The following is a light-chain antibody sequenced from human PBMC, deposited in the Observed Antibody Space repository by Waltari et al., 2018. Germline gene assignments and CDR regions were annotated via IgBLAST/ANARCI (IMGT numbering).Light chain of an antibody. CDR2: EVS. Sequence: QSALPPPASVSGSPGRSIPISFPAPSSDVGSYNLVPWYQQHPGKAPKLMIYEVSKRPSGVSNRFSGSKSGNTASLTISGLQAEDEADYYCCSYAGSSTLFGGGTKLTVL. J-gene: IGLJ2*01. CDR1: SSDVGSYNL. V-gene: IGLV2-23*02. CDR3: CSYAGSSTL.